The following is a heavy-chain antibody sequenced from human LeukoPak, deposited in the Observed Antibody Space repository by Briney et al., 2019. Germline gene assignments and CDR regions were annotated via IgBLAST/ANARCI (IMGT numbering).Heavy chain of an antibody. J-gene: IGHJ4*02. Sequence: GGSLRLSCAASGFIVSDNYMNWVRQAPGKGLEWVSAISGSGGSTYYADSVKGRFTISRDNSKNTLYLQMNSLRAEDTAVYYCAKPLGGSSGWYPTFDYWGQGTLVTVSS. CDR1: GFIVSDNY. V-gene: IGHV3-23*01. CDR2: ISGSGGST. D-gene: IGHD6-19*01. CDR3: AKPLGGSSGWYPTFDY.